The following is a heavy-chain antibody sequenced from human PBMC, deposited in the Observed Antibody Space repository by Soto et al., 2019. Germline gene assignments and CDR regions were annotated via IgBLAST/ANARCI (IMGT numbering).Heavy chain of an antibody. V-gene: IGHV3-48*01. J-gene: IGHJ6*03. Sequence: GGSLRLSCAASGFTFSSYSMNWVRQAPGKGLEWVSYISSSSSTIYYADSVKGRFTISRDNAKNSLYLQMNSLRAEDTAVYYCARDDAYITIFGVVINYYYYYMDVWGKGTTVTVSS. CDR2: ISSSSSTI. CDR3: ARDDAYITIFGVVINYYYYYMDV. CDR1: GFTFSSYS. D-gene: IGHD3-3*01.